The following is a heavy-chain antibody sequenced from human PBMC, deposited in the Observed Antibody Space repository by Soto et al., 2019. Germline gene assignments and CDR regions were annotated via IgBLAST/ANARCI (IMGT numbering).Heavy chain of an antibody. J-gene: IGHJ3*01. CDR3: ARRARTATTNWGAFDV. V-gene: IGHV3-23*01. D-gene: IGHD1-7*01. Sequence: VGSLRLSCAASGFTFSSYAMSWVRQAPGKGLEWVSTISYSADKTHYADSVKGRFTISRDNSRDTLFLQMNSLRADDAAVYYCARRARTATTNWGAFDVWGQGTMVTVSS. CDR2: ISYSADKT. CDR1: GFTFSSYA.